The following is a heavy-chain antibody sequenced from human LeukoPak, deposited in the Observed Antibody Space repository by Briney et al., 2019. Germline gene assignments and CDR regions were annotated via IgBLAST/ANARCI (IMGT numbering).Heavy chain of an antibody. CDR2: ISYDGSNK. V-gene: IGHV3-30*19. Sequence: GSLRLSCAESGFTFSSYGMHWVRQAPGKGLEWVAVISYDGSNKYYADSVKGRFTISRDNSKNTLYLQMNSLRAEDTAVYYCARGRGSTTVTTGFNYWGQGTLVTVSS. D-gene: IGHD4-17*01. CDR1: GFTFSSYG. CDR3: ARGRGSTTVTTGFNY. J-gene: IGHJ4*02.